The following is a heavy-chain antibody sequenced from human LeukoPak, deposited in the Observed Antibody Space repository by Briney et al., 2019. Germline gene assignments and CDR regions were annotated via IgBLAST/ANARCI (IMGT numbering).Heavy chain of an antibody. Sequence: PSETLSLTCTVSGGSISSSSYYWGWIRQPPGKGLEWIGSIYYSGSTYYNPSLKSRVTISVDTSKNQFSLKLSSVTAADTAVYYCARGLDRKYSGWFVARWFDPWGQGTLVTVSS. D-gene: IGHD6-19*01. CDR1: GGSISSSSYY. V-gene: IGHV4-39*07. CDR2: IYYSGST. CDR3: ARGLDRKYSGWFVARWFDP. J-gene: IGHJ5*02.